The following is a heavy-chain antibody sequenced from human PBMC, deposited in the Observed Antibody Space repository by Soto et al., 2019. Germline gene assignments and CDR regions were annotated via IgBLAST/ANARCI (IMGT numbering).Heavy chain of an antibody. CDR3: AREKTSYGMDV. CDR2: MNPNSGNT. V-gene: IGHV1-8*01. J-gene: IGHJ6*02. Sequence: QVQLVQSGAEVKKPGASVKVSCKASGYTFTRYDINWVRQATGQGHEWMGWMNPNSGNTGYAQKFEDRVTMLRNTSISTAYMEPGSLRSEDTAVYYCAREKTSYGMDVWGQGTAVTVSS. CDR1: GYTFTRYD.